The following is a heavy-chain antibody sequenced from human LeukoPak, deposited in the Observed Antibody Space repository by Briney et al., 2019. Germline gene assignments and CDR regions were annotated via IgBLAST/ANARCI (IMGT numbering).Heavy chain of an antibody. CDR2: IKSKTDGGTT. Sequence: PGGSLRLSCAASGFTFSNAWMSWVRQAPGKGLEWVGRIKSKTDGGTTDYAAPVKGRFTISRDNSKNSLYLQMNSLRDEDTAVYYCARASLTSRSDYWGQGTLVTVSS. CDR1: GFTFSNAW. D-gene: IGHD3-3*01. V-gene: IGHV3-15*01. J-gene: IGHJ4*02. CDR3: ARASLTSRSDY.